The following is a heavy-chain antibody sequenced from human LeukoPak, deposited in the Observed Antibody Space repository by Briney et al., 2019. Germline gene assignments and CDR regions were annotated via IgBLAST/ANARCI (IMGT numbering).Heavy chain of an antibody. D-gene: IGHD6-13*01. CDR1: GFTFSNYD. J-gene: IGHJ5*02. V-gene: IGHV3-13*01. Sequence: PGGSLRLSCAASGFTFSNYDMHWVRQATGQGLEWVSSIGTAGDTYYPDSVKGRFTISRENPKNSLYLQMNSLRAGDTAVYYCARVLIAAAANWFDPWGQGTLVTVSS. CDR3: ARVLIAAAANWFDP. CDR2: IGTAGDT.